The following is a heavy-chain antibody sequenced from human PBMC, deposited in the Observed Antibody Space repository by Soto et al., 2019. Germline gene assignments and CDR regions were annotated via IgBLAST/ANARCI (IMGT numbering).Heavy chain of an antibody. V-gene: IGHV1-69*06. CDR2: IIPIFGTA. Sequence: VASVKVSCKASGGTFSSYAISWVRQAPGQGLEWMGGIIPIFGTANYAQKFQGRVTITADKSTSTAYMELSSLRSEDRAVYYCARDRPIAARSVDYWGQGTLVTVSS. CDR3: ARDRPIAARSVDY. D-gene: IGHD6-6*01. CDR1: GGTFSSYA. J-gene: IGHJ4*02.